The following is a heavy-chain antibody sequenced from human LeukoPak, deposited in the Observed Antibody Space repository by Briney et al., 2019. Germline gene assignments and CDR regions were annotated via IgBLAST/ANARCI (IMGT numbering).Heavy chain of an antibody. CDR3: ARDSHKFDSSGYYPDAFDI. V-gene: IGHV3-23*01. D-gene: IGHD3-22*01. CDR2: ISDRDGST. CDR1: GFTFSSYA. J-gene: IGHJ3*02. Sequence: GGSLRLSCAASGFTFSSYAMSWVRQAPGKGLEWVSSISDRDGSTYYVGAVKGRFTISRDNSKKSLYLQMHSLRAEDTAVYYCARDSHKFDSSGYYPDAFDIWGQGTMVTVSS.